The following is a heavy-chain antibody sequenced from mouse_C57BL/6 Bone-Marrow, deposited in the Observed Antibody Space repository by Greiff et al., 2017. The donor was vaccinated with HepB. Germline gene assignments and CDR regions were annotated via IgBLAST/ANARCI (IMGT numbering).Heavy chain of an antibody. CDR1: GYAFSSSW. CDR3: AREEVITTVVATGDFDY. V-gene: IGHV1-82*01. CDR2: IYPGDGDT. D-gene: IGHD1-1*01. Sequence: QVQLKESGPELVKPGASVKISCKASGYAFSSSWMNWVKQRPGKGLEWIGRIYPGDGDTNYNGKFKGKATLTADKSSSTAYMQLSSLTSEDSAVYFGAREEVITTVVATGDFDYWGQGTTLTVSS. J-gene: IGHJ2*01.